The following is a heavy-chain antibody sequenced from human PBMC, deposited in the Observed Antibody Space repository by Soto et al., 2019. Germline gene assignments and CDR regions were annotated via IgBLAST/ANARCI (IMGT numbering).Heavy chain of an antibody. CDR2: IYPSGSA. V-gene: IGHV4-39*01. D-gene: IGHD3-10*01. Sequence: QLQASGPGLVKPSETLSLTCTVSGASTSSGYYWAWIRQSPGKGLEWIGSIYPSGSAYYNPSLKNRVTISIDTSKNYFSLKVNSVTAADTAIYSCARHRMVRGVVIATADNWFDPWGQGTLVTVSS. CDR1: GASTSSGYY. J-gene: IGHJ5*02. CDR3: ARHRMVRGVVIATADNWFDP.